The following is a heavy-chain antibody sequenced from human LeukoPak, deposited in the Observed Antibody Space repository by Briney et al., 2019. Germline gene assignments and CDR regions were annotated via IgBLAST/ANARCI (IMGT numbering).Heavy chain of an antibody. CDR1: GYTFTSYG. V-gene: IGHV1-18*01. CDR3: ARVNRIVGAKGHDY. D-gene: IGHD1-26*01. CDR2: ISAYNGNT. Sequence: GASVKVSCKASGYTFTSYGISWVRQAPGQGLEWMGWISAYNGNTNYAQKLQGRVTMTTDTSTSTAYMELRSLRSDDTAVYYCARVNRIVGAKGHDYWGQGTLVTVSS. J-gene: IGHJ4*02.